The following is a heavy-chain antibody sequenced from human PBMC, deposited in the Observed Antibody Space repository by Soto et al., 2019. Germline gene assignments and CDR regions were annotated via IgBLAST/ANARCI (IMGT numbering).Heavy chain of an antibody. CDR1: CGSISSYY. V-gene: IGHV4-59*01. Sequence: PSETLSLTCSVSCGSISSYYWSWIRQPPGKGLEWIAYIYNSGTTNYNPSLKSRTTISVDTSKNQFSLKLSSVTAADTAVYYCARSDGRYWGQGTLVTVS. CDR2: IYNSGTT. CDR3: ARSDGRY. J-gene: IGHJ4*02.